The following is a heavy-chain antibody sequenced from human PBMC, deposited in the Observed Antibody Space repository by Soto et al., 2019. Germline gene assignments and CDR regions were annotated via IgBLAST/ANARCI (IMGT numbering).Heavy chain of an antibody. D-gene: IGHD3-3*01. CDR3: ARVGLRYYDFPMAFDY. CDR1: GGSISSGDYY. V-gene: IGHV4-30-4*01. J-gene: IGHJ4*02. Sequence: SETLSLTCTVSGGSISSGDYYWSWIRQPPGKGLEWIGYIYYSGSTYYNPSLKSRVTISVDTSKNQFSLKLSSVTAADTAVYYCARVGLRYYDFPMAFDYWGQGTLVTVSS. CDR2: IYYSGST.